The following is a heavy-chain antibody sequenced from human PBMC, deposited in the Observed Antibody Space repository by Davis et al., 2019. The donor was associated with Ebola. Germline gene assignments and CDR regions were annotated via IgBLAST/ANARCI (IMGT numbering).Heavy chain of an antibody. J-gene: IGHJ6*02. CDR1: GFTFSSYS. D-gene: IGHD5/OR15-5a*01. CDR3: AKSYAPPDVYGYGMDV. CDR2: ISSSSSYI. Sequence: GESLKISCAASGFTFSSYSMNWVRQAPGKGLEWVSSISSSSSYIYYADSVKGRFTISRDNSKNTLYLQMNSLRAEDTAVYYCAKSYAPPDVYGYGMDVWGQGSTVTVSS. V-gene: IGHV3-21*04.